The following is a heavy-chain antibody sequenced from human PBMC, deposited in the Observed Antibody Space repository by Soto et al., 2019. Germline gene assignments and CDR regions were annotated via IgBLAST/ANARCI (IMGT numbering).Heavy chain of an antibody. J-gene: IGHJ6*02. CDR3: ARDWVTTDYYYYGMDV. CDR2: IYYSGST. CDR1: GGSISSSSYY. Sequence: SETLSLTRTVSGGSISSSSYYWGWIRQPPGKGLEWIGSIYYSGSTYYNPSLKSRVTISVDTSKNQFSLKLSSVTAEDTAVYYCARDWVTTDYYYYGMDVWGQGTTVTVSS. V-gene: IGHV4-39*02. D-gene: IGHD4-17*01.